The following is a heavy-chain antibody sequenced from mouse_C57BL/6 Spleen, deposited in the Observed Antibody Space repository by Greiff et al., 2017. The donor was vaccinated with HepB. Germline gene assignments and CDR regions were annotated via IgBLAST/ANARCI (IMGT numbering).Heavy chain of an antibody. CDR1: GFTFSDFY. Sequence: EVKLVESGGGLVQSGRSLRLSCATSGFTFSDFYMEWVRQAPGKGLEWIAASRNKANDYTTEYSASVKGRFIVSRDTSQSILYLQMNALRAEDTAIYYCARDANGNYGDYAMDYWGQGTSVTVSS. V-gene: IGHV7-1*01. D-gene: IGHD2-1*01. J-gene: IGHJ4*01. CDR3: ARDANGNYGDYAMDY. CDR2: SRNKANDYTT.